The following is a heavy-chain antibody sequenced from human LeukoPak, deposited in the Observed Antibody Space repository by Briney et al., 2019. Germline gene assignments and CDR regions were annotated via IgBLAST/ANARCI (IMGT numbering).Heavy chain of an antibody. Sequence: GGSLRLSCAVSGFTFSSYWMSWVRQAPEKGLEWVAKIKPDGSEIYHVDSVQGRFTISRDNAKNSLYLQMNSLRAEDTAVYYCATSRFYLESWGQGTLVTVSS. CDR3: ATSRFYLES. J-gene: IGHJ4*02. CDR1: GFTFSSYW. CDR2: IKPDGSEI. V-gene: IGHV3-7*01.